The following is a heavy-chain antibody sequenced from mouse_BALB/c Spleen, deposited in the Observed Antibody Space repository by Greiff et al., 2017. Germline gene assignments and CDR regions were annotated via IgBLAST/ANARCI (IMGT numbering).Heavy chain of an antibody. CDR1: GFTFTDYY. Sequence: EVQGVESGGGLVQPGGSLRLSCATSGFTFTDYYMNWVRQPPGKALEWLGFIRNKANGYTTEYSASVKGRFTISRDNSQSILYLQMNTLRAEDSATYYCANVSYYGSSYSAMDYWGQGTSVTVSS. CDR3: ANVSYYGSSYSAMDY. V-gene: IGHV7-3*02. D-gene: IGHD1-1*01. J-gene: IGHJ4*01. CDR2: IRNKANGYTT.